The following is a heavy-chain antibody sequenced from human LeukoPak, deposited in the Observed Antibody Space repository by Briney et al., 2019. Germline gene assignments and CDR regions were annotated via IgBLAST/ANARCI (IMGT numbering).Heavy chain of an antibody. CDR2: INSSSSTI. D-gene: IGHD6-19*01. CDR3: ARGSVYSSGRSDYFDY. CDR1: GFTFSSYS. Sequence: GGSLRLSCAASGFTFSSYSMNWVRQAPGKGLEWVSYINSSSSTIYYADSVKGRFTISRDNAKNSLYLQMNSLRAEDTAVYYCARGSVYSSGRSDYFDYWGQGTLVTVSS. V-gene: IGHV3-48*01. J-gene: IGHJ4*02.